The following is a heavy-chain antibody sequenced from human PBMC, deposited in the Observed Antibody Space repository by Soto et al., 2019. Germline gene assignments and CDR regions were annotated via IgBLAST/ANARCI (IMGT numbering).Heavy chain of an antibody. J-gene: IGHJ5*02. D-gene: IGHD2-21*01. V-gene: IGHV4-59*01. Sequence: SETLSLTCTVSGGSISRYFWSWIRQSPGKGLEWIGYIFYTGSTTYNPSLKSRVTISIDTSKNQFSLKLSSLTAADTAVYYCAYFSDLEWFDPWGQGTLVTVSS. CDR2: IFYTGST. CDR3: AYFSDLEWFDP. CDR1: GGSISRYF.